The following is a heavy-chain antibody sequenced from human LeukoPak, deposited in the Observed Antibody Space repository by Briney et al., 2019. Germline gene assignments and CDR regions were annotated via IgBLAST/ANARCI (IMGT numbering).Heavy chain of an antibody. Sequence: PSETLSLTCTVSGGSISNYYWSWIRQPPGKGLEWIGYIYYSGNTNYNPSLKSRVTISVDTYKNQFCLKLSSVTAADTAVYYCVRENYSSGWYGIIDYWGQGTLVTVSS. D-gene: IGHD6-19*01. J-gene: IGHJ4*02. CDR2: IYYSGNT. CDR3: VRENYSSGWYGIIDY. V-gene: IGHV4-59*01. CDR1: GGSISNYY.